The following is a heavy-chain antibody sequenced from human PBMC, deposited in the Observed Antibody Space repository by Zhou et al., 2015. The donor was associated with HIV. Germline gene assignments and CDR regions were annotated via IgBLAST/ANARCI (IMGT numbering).Heavy chain of an antibody. CDR2: NT. Sequence: NTRSAPKLQGRLTMTTDITTSTAYMELRSLRSDDTAVYYCARDHDYDSGSSTTFDSWGQGTLVTVSS. D-gene: IGHD3-10*01. V-gene: IGHV1-18*01. J-gene: IGHJ4*02. CDR3: ARDHDYDSGSSTTFDS.